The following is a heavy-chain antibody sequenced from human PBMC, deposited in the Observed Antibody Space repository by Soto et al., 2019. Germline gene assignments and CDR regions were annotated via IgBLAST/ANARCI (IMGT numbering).Heavy chain of an antibody. CDR3: ARDECLDV. D-gene: IGHD3-3*01. CDR2: INPSGGST. CDR1: GYRFTSYS. V-gene: IGHV1-46*01. Sequence: QVQLVQSGAEVKKPGASVKVSCKASGYRFTSYSMHWVRQAPGQGLEWMGIINPSGGSTTYAQKFQDRVTMTRDTSTSTVYMEVSSLRSEDTAVYYCARDECLDVWGQGTTVTVSS. J-gene: IGHJ6*02.